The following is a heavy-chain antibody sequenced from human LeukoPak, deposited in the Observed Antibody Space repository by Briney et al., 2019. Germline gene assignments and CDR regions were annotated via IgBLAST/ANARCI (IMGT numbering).Heavy chain of an antibody. J-gene: IGHJ5*02. CDR1: GYTFTTYA. Sequence: ASVKVSCKASGYTFTTYAINWLRQAPGQGLEWMGWINPNTGGTNFAPKFHGRVSMTRDTSLSTAYMELSSLRSDDTAVYYCARGDKKENLSGPSGYFDPWGQGSLVTVSS. CDR3: ARGDKKENLSGPSGYFDP. V-gene: IGHV1-2*02. D-gene: IGHD3-10*01. CDR2: INPNTGGT.